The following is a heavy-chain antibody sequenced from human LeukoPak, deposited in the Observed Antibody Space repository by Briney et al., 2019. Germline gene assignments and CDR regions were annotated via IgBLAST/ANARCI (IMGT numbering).Heavy chain of an antibody. CDR3: ARDPGWGALDY. CDR1: GFSLSTSW. Sequence: PGGSLRLSCAASGFSLSTSWMTWVRQTPGKGLELVANMNIDGTQRYHADSVEGRFTISRDNVKNTLYLQMNSLRVEDTAVYYCARDPGWGALDYWGQGALVIVSS. CDR2: MNIDGTQR. V-gene: IGHV3-7*03. J-gene: IGHJ4*02. D-gene: IGHD3-16*01.